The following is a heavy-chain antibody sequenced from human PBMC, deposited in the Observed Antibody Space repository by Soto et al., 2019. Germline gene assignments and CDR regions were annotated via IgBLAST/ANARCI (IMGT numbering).Heavy chain of an antibody. CDR2: INPNSGGT. Sequence: GASVKVSCKASGYTFTGYYMHWVRQAPGQGLEWMGWINPNSGGTNYAQKFQGWVTMTRDTSISTAYMELSRLRSDDTAVYYCARDSRFCTTGVCYTGRVYYYYGMDVWGQGTTVTVSS. J-gene: IGHJ6*02. CDR3: ARDSRFCTTGVCYTGRVYYYYGMDV. CDR1: GYTFTGYY. V-gene: IGHV1-2*04. D-gene: IGHD2-8*01.